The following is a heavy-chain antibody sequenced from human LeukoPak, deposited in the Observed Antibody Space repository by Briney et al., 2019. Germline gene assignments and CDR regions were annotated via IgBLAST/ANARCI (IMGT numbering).Heavy chain of an antibody. J-gene: IGHJ5*02. D-gene: IGHD3-22*01. CDR1: GGSISSGDYY. Sequence: SETLSLTCTVSGGSISSGDYYWSWIRQPPGKGLEWIAYMYYSGSTYSNPSFKSRVTMSADTSKNQLSLRLSSVTAADTAVYYCARPYYYDSRIDPWGQGILVTVSS. CDR3: ARPYYYDSRIDP. CDR2: MYYSGST. V-gene: IGHV4-30-4*01.